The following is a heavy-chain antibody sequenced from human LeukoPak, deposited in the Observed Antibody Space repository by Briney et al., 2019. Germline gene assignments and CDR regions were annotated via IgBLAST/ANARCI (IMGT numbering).Heavy chain of an antibody. D-gene: IGHD3-9*01. CDR2: ISSSGSTI. J-gene: IGHJ4*02. CDR3: AKHSPILRYFDWLFPFDY. Sequence: GGSLRLSCAASGFTFSSYEMNWVRQAPGKGLEWVSYISSSGSTIYYADSVKGRFTISRDNSKNTLYLQMNSLRAEDTAVYYCAKHSPILRYFDWLFPFDYWGQGTLVTVSS. V-gene: IGHV3-48*03. CDR1: GFTFSSYE.